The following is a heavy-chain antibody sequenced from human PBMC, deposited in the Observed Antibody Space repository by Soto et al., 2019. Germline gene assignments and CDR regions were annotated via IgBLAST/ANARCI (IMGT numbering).Heavy chain of an antibody. D-gene: IGHD3-3*01. CDR2: ISYDGSNK. J-gene: IGHJ6*01. V-gene: IGHV3-30*18. CDR3: AKDVLRFLEWLALYGMDV. CDR1: GFTFSSYG. Sequence: QVQLVESGGGVVQPGRSLRLSCAASGFTFSSYGMHWVRQAPGKGLEWVAVISYDGSNKYYADSVKGRFTISRDNSKNTLYLQMNSLRGEYTAVYYCAKDVLRFLEWLALYGMDVWGQGTTVTVSS.